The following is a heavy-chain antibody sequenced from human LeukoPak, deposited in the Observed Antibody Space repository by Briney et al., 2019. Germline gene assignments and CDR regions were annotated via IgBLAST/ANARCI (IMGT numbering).Heavy chain of an antibody. J-gene: IGHJ6*02. D-gene: IGHD1-1*01. Sequence: GASVKVSCKASGGTFISYAISWVRQAPGQGLEWMGGIIPIFGTANYAQKFQGRVTITADESTSTAYMELSSPRSEDTAVYYCARVLERRLDYYYGMDVWGQGTTVTVSS. CDR1: GGTFISYA. CDR2: IIPIFGTA. CDR3: ARVLERRLDYYYGMDV. V-gene: IGHV1-69*13.